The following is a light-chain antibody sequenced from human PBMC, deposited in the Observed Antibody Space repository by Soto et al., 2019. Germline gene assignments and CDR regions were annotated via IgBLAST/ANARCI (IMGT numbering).Light chain of an antibody. CDR2: DVS. CDR3: SSYTSNIFVV. CDR1: SSDVGGYKY. J-gene: IGLJ2*01. Sequence: QSALTQPASVSGSPGQSITISCTGTSSDVGGYKYVSWYQQHPGKAPKLIIYDVSNWPSGVSNRFSGSKSGNTASLTISGLQAEDEADYYCSSYTSNIFVVFGGGTKVTVL. V-gene: IGLV2-14*01.